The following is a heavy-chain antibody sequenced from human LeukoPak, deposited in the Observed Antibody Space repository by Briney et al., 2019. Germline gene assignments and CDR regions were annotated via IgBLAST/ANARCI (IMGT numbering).Heavy chain of an antibody. D-gene: IGHD2-2*01. J-gene: IGHJ3*02. CDR2: IIPILGIA. CDR1: GGTFSSYT. V-gene: IGHV1-69*04. CDR3: AREVDIVVVPAAHRGAFDI. Sequence: GASVKVSCKASGGTFSSYTISWVRQAPGQGLEWMGRIIPILGIANYAQKFQGRVTITADKSTSTAYMELSSLRSEDTAVYYCAREVDIVVVPAAHRGAFDIWGQGTMVTVSS.